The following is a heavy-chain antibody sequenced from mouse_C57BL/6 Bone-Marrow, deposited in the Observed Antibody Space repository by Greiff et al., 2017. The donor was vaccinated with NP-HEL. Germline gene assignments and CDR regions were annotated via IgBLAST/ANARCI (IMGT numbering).Heavy chain of an antibody. CDR3: ARRNYYGKGVTMDY. CDR1: GFSLTSYA. Sequence: QVTLKVSGPGLVAPSQSLSITCTVSGFSLTSYAISWVRQPPGKGLEWLGVIWTGGGTNYNSALKSRLSISKDNSKSQVFLKMNSLQTDDTARYYCARRNYYGKGVTMDYWGQGTSVTVSS. D-gene: IGHD1-1*01. V-gene: IGHV2-9-1*01. CDR2: IWTGGGT. J-gene: IGHJ4*01.